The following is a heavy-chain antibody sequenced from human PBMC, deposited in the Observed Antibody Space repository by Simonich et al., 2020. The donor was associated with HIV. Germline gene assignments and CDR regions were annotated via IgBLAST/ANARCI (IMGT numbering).Heavy chain of an antibody. CDR2: RDHTGST. CDR3: ARVIFVTSAGFDY. CDR1: GGSLSGHY. V-gene: IGHV4-34*01. Sequence: QVQLQQWGAGLLKPSETLSLTCAVYGGSLSGHYWSWIRQTPGKGLEWIGERDHTGSTSSNPSLKGRVTISVDTSKNQFFLKLRSVTAADRAIYYCARVIFVTSAGFDYWGQGTLVTVSS. D-gene: IGHD3-3*02. J-gene: IGHJ4*02.